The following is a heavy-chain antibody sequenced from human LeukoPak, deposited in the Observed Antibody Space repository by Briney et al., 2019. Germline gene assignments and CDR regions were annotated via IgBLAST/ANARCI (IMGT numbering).Heavy chain of an antibody. V-gene: IGHV3-23*01. J-gene: IGHJ4*02. D-gene: IGHD5-18*01. CDR1: GFTFSTYA. Sequence: GRSLRLSCAASGFTFSTYAMTWVRQAPGKGLEWVSTITASGSSTSYADSAKGRFTISRDNSKNTMYLQMNSLRDEDTAVYYCAKGLRSAGGYSYGVPDYWGQGTLVTVSS. CDR3: AKGLRSAGGYSYGVPDY. CDR2: ITASGSST.